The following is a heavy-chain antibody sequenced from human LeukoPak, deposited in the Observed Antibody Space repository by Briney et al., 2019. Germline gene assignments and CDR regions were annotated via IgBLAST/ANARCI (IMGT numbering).Heavy chain of an antibody. CDR2: ISSSGSTI. CDR3: AELDITMIGGV. Sequence: GGSLRLSCAASGFTFSSYEMNWVRQAPGKGLEWVSYISSSGSTIYYADSVKGRFTISRDNAKNSLYLQMNSLRAEDTAVYYCAELDITMIGGVWGKGTTVTISS. V-gene: IGHV3-48*03. J-gene: IGHJ6*04. D-gene: IGHD3-10*02. CDR1: GFTFSSYE.